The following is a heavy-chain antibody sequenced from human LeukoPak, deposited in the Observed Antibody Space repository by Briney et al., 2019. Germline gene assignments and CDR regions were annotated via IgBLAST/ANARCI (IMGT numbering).Heavy chain of an antibody. J-gene: IGHJ6*03. CDR2: IYTSGST. CDR1: GGSISSGSYY. CDR3: ARATYSLYYMDV. D-gene: IGHD6-13*01. V-gene: IGHV4-61*02. Sequence: SQTLSLTCTVSGGSISSGSYYWSWIRQPAGKGLEWIGRIYTSGSTNYNPSLKSRVTISADTSKNQFSLKLSSVTAADTAVYYCARATYSLYYMDVWGKGTTVTVSS.